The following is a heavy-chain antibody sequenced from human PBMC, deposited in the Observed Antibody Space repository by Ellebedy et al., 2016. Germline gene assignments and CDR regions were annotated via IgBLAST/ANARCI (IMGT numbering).Heavy chain of an antibody. J-gene: IGHJ4*02. CDR3: TRFNFGLQRYFDWFDF. CDR2: LRAKAYGGTA. Sequence: GESLKISCTTSGFTFDDYAMSWFRQAPGKGLEWVGFLRAKAYGGTAEYAASVEGRFTISRDDSKGIAYLQMNSLRTEDTAVYYCTRFNFGLQRYFDWFDFWGQGTLVTVSS. D-gene: IGHD3-9*01. CDR1: GFTFDDYA. V-gene: IGHV3-49*03.